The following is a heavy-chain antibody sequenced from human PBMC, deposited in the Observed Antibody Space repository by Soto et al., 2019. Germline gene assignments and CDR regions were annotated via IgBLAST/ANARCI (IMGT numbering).Heavy chain of an antibody. Sequence: QVQLVQSGAEVRKPGSSVKVSCQTSGGTFNNFAFTWVRQAPGQGLEWLGGIMPVFDTTNYAASFQGRITITADDLRNTVYMEMKTLRFDDTAVYYCATATISPVSATFHHYDMDVWGQGTTVTVSS. CDR3: ATATISPVSATFHHYDMDV. J-gene: IGHJ6*02. CDR1: GGTFNNFA. V-gene: IGHV1-69*01. CDR2: IMPVFDTT. D-gene: IGHD6-25*01.